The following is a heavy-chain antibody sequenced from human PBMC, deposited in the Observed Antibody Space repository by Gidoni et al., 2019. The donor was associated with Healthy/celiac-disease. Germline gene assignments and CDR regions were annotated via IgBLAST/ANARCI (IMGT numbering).Heavy chain of an antibody. Sequence: EVQLVESGGGLVQPGGSLRLSCAASGFTFRSSDMPWVRQATGKGLEWVSAIGTAGDTYYPGSVKGRFTISRENAKNSLYLQMNSLRAGDTAVYYCARGRAWGYCSGGSCFGHAFDIWGQGTMVTVSS. V-gene: IGHV3-13*01. J-gene: IGHJ3*02. D-gene: IGHD2-15*01. CDR1: GFTFRSSD. CDR3: ARGRAWGYCSGGSCFGHAFDI. CDR2: IGTAGDT.